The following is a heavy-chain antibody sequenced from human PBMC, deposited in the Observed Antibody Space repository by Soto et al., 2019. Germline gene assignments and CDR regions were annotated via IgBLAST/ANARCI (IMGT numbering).Heavy chain of an antibody. D-gene: IGHD6-6*01. CDR1: GDSVSRNSAA. CDR3: ARDPHLEYSSSSFDS. CDR2: TYYRSKWYN. Sequence: SQTLSLTCAISGDSVSRNSAAWNWIRQSPSGGLEWLGRTYYRSKWYNDYAVSVKSRITINPDTSKNQFSLQLNSVTPEDTAVYYCARDPHLEYSSSSFDSWGQGTLVTSPQ. V-gene: IGHV6-1*01. J-gene: IGHJ4*02.